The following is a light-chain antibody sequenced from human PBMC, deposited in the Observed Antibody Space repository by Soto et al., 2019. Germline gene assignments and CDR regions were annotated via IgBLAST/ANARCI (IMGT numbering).Light chain of an antibody. J-gene: IGKJ1*01. CDR2: GAS. V-gene: IGKV3-15*01. Sequence: EIVMTQSPATLSVSPGERATLSCRASQSVSSNLAWYQQKPGQAPRLLIYGASTRATGIPARFSGSGSGTAFTLTISSLQSEDFAVYYCQQYNNWPPLTFGQANKVEIK. CDR1: QSVSSN. CDR3: QQYNNWPPLT.